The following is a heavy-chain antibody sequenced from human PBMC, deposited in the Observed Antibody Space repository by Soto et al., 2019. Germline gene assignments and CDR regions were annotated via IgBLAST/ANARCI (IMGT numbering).Heavy chain of an antibody. CDR3: ARVWKTVRGSIPQGMDV. CDR2: IYYSGST. J-gene: IGHJ6*02. V-gene: IGHV4-31*03. Sequence: SETLSLTCTVSGGSISSGGYYWSWIRQHPGKGLEWIGYIYYSGSTYYNPSLKSRVTISVDTSKNQFSLKLSSVTAADTAVYYCARVWKTVRGSIPQGMDVWGQGTTVTVSS. CDR1: GGSISSGGYY. D-gene: IGHD3-10*01.